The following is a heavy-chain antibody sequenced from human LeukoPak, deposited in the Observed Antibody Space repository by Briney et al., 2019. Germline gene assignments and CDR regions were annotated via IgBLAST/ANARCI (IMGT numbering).Heavy chain of an antibody. D-gene: IGHD3-16*02. V-gene: IGHV3-48*04. CDR1: GFTFSSYS. CDR2: ISSSSSTI. J-gene: IGHJ4*02. Sequence: PGGSLRLSCAASGFTFSSYSMNWVRQAPGKGLEWVSYISSSSSTIYYADSVKGRFTISRDNAKNSLNLQMNSLRAEDTAVYYCAREDGYVWGSYRLDYWGQGTLVTVSS. CDR3: AREDGYVWGSYRLDY.